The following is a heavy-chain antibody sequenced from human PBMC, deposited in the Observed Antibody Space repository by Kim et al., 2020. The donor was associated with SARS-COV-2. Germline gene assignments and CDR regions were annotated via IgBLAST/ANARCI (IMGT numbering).Heavy chain of an antibody. J-gene: IGHJ4*02. CDR3: TRGRFGDYFFDY. D-gene: IGHD4-17*01. V-gene: IGHV3-15*01. Sequence: DYAAAVKGRFTISRDDSQNTLYLQMNSLKTEDTGVYYCTRGRFGDYFFDYWGQGTLVTVSS.